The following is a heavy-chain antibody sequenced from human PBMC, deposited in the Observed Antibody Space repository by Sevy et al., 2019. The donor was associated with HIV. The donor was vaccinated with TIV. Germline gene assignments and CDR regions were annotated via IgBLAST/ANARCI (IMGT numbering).Heavy chain of an antibody. J-gene: IGHJ4*02. CDR3: AQETVGRFDS. V-gene: IGHV3-7*01. D-gene: IGHD3-16*01. CDR1: GFTFSAYW. CDR2: IKSDGSDK. Sequence: GGSLRLSCAASGFTFSAYWMNWVLQAPGKGLEWVANIKSDGSDKHYVDSVEGRFTISRDNAKNSLYLQMNSLRVEDTAVYYCAQETVGRFDSWGQGTLVTVSS.